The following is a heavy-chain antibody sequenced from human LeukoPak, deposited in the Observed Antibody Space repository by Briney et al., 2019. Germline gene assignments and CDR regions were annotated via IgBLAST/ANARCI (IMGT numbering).Heavy chain of an antibody. CDR3: ARYDFWSGVDY. CDR1: GGSISSYY. D-gene: IGHD3-3*01. Sequence: ASETLSLTCTVSGGSISSYYWSWIRQPPGKGLEWIGYIYYSGSTNYNPSLKSRVTISVDTSKNQFSLKLSSMTAADTAVYYCARYDFWSGVDYWGQGTLVTVSS. V-gene: IGHV4-59*01. CDR2: IYYSGST. J-gene: IGHJ4*02.